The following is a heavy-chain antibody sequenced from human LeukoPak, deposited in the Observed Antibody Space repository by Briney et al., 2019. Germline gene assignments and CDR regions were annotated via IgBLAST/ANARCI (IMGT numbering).Heavy chain of an antibody. J-gene: IGHJ4*02. CDR1: GGSISSYY. V-gene: IGHV4-59*01. CDR3: ARGQWLVKEFDY. Sequence: PSETLSLTCTVSGGSISSYYWSWIRQPPGKGLEWIGYIYYSGSTYYNPSLKSRVTISVDTSKNQFSLKLSSVTAADTAVYYCARGQWLVKEFDYWGQGTLVTVSS. CDR2: IYYSGST. D-gene: IGHD6-19*01.